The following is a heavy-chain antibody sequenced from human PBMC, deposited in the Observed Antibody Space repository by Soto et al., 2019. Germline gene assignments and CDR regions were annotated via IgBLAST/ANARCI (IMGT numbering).Heavy chain of an antibody. J-gene: IGHJ4*02. Sequence: SETLSLTCAVYGGSFSGYYWSWIRQPPGKGLEWIGEINQSGSTNYNPSLKSRVTISADTPKNQFSLKLSSVTAADTAVYYCARRSYAGVFDYWGQGTLVTVSS. CDR1: GGSFSGYY. D-gene: IGHD2-2*01. CDR2: INQSGST. V-gene: IGHV4-34*01. CDR3: ARRSYAGVFDY.